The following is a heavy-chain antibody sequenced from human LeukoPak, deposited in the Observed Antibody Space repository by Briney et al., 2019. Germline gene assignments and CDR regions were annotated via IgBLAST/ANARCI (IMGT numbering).Heavy chain of an antibody. CDR3: ARASYYYDTTGLGAVDI. CDR1: GFTFNDHA. J-gene: IGHJ3*02. Sequence: GGSLRLSCAASGFTFNDHAMYWVRQAPGKGLEWVSGINWNSDNIGYADSEKGRFTISRDDAKNSLFLQMNSLRTEDTALYYCARASYYYDTTGLGAVDIWGQGTMVTVSS. D-gene: IGHD3-22*01. V-gene: IGHV3-9*01. CDR2: INWNSDNI.